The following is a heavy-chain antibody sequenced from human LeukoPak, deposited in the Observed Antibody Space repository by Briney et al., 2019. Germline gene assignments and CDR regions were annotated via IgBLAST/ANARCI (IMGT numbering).Heavy chain of an antibody. CDR2: IKQDGSEK. J-gene: IGHJ6*03. Sequence: GGSLRLSCAASGFTFRSYWMSWVRQAPGKGLEWVANIKQDGSEKYYVDSVKGRFTISRDNAKNSLYLQMNSLRAEDTAVYYCARVAAAGTRVYYYYYMDVWGKGTTVTISS. CDR1: GFTFRSYW. V-gene: IGHV3-7*01. CDR3: ARVAAAGTRVYYYYYMDV. D-gene: IGHD6-13*01.